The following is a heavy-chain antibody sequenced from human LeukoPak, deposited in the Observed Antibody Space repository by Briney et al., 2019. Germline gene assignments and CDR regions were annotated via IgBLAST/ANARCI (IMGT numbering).Heavy chain of an antibody. Sequence: GSLRLSCAASGFTFSSYSMNWVRQAPGKGLEWIGEINHSGSTNYNPSLKSRVTISVDTSKNQFSLKLSSVTAADTAVYYCARGPDYYGSGSYYHRLDYWGQGTLVTVSS. J-gene: IGHJ4*02. D-gene: IGHD3-10*01. CDR3: ARGPDYYGSGSYYHRLDY. CDR1: GFTFSSYS. CDR2: INHSGST. V-gene: IGHV4-34*01.